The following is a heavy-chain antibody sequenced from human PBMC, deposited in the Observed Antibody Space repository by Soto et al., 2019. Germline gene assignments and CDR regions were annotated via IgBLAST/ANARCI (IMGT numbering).Heavy chain of an antibody. J-gene: IGHJ5*02. CDR1: GYTFTGYY. CDR3: ARSSGCGGDCSNNWFDP. D-gene: IGHD2-21*01. V-gene: IGHV1-2*04. Sequence: ASVKVSCKASGYTFTGYYMHWVRQAPGQGLEWMGWINPNRGGTNYGKKFQGWVTMTRDTSISTAYMKLSRLRSDDTAVYYCARSSGCGGDCSNNWFDPWGQGTLVTVSS. CDR2: INPNRGGT.